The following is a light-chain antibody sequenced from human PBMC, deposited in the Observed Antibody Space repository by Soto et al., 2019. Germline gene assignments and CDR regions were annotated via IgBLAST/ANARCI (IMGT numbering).Light chain of an antibody. V-gene: IGLV2-14*01. Sequence: QSVLTQPASVSGSPGQSITISCTGTSSDVGGYNYVSWYQHHPGKAPKLMIFEVTNRPSGVSNRFSGSKSGNTASLTISGLQAEDEADYYCTSYTSITTLWVFGGGTQLTVL. CDR3: TSYTSITTLWV. CDR1: SSDVGGYNY. CDR2: EVT. J-gene: IGLJ3*02.